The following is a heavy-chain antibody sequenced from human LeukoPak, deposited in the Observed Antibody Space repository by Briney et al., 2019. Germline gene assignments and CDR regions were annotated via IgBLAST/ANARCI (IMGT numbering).Heavy chain of an antibody. CDR3: ARDGSGGSYSY. CDR2: ITANGDST. CDR1: GFTFSSYE. V-gene: IGHV3-48*03. Sequence: GGSLRLSCAASGFTFSSYEMNWVRQAPGKGLEWVSLITANGDSTYYADSVKGRFTISRDNAKNTLYLQMNSLRAEDTAVYYCARDGSGGSYSYWGQGTLVTVSS. J-gene: IGHJ4*02. D-gene: IGHD1-26*01.